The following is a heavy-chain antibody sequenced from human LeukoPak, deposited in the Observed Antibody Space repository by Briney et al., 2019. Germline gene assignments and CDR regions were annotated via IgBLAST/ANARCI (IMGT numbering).Heavy chain of an antibody. CDR2: ISSSSSYI. J-gene: IGHJ4*02. CDR1: GFTFSSYS. Sequence: GGSLRLSCAASGFTFSSYSMNWVRQAPGKGLEWVSSISSSSSYIYYADSVKGRFTISRDNAENSLYLQMNSLRAEDTAVYYCARDEGGPARSFDYWGQGTLVTVSS. CDR3: ARDEGGPARSFDY. D-gene: IGHD2-2*01. V-gene: IGHV3-21*01.